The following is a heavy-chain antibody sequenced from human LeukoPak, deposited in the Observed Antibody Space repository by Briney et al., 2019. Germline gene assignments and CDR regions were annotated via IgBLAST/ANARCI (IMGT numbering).Heavy chain of an antibody. Sequence: SETLSLTCTVSGGSISSSSYYWRWLRQPPGKGLEWIGSIYYSGSTYYNPSLKSRVTLSVYTSNNLFSLKLSSVPAPDPSFSSCEGPILAEAAYYIDYWGKGTLVTVSS. D-gene: IGHD2-15*01. CDR2: IYYSGST. J-gene: IGHJ4*02. CDR3: EGPILAEAAYYIDY. V-gene: IGHV4-39*01. CDR1: GGSISSSSYY.